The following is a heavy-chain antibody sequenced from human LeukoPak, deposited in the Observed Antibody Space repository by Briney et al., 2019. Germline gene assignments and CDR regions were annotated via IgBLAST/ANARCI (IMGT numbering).Heavy chain of an antibody. CDR2: INPSGGST. CDR1: GYTFTSYY. V-gene: IGHV1-46*01. Sequence: ASVKVSCKASGYTFTSYYIHWVRQAPGQGLGWMGIINPSGGSTSYAQKFQGRVTMTRDTSTSTVYMELSSLRSEDTAVYYCARNSLPNYDILTGYLQPADYWGQGTLVTVSS. D-gene: IGHD3-9*01. CDR3: ARNSLPNYDILTGYLQPADY. J-gene: IGHJ4*02.